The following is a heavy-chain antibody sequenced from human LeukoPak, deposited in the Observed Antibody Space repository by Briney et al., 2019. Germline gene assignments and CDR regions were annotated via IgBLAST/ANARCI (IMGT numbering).Heavy chain of an antibody. J-gene: IGHJ4*02. D-gene: IGHD3-3*01. CDR2: IYYRGST. Sequence: PSETLSLTCTVSGGSISSDYWSWIRQPPGKGLEWIGYIYYRGSTNYNPSLKSRVTISVDTSKNQFSLKLSSVTAADTAVYYCARDPGPHITIFGVATPGYFDYWGQGTLVTVSS. CDR3: ARDPGPHITIFGVATPGYFDY. CDR1: GGSISSDY. V-gene: IGHV4-59*01.